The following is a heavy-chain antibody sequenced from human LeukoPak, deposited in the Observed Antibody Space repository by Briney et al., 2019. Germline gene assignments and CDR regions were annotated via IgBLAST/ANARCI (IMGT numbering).Heavy chain of an antibody. J-gene: IGHJ5*02. CDR2: LTGSGDIT. CDR1: GFTFSNYG. Sequence: GGSLRLSCAASGFTFSNYGMYWVRQAPGNGLEWVSGLTGSGDITYYADSVKGRFTISRDNSKNTLYLEMNSLRAEDTAVYYCAKRGNAISFFDPWGQGTLVTVSS. CDR3: AKRGNAISFFDP. D-gene: IGHD2/OR15-2a*01. V-gene: IGHV3-23*01.